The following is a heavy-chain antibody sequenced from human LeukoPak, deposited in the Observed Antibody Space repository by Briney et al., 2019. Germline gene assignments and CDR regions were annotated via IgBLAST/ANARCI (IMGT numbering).Heavy chain of an antibody. Sequence: GGSLRLSCAASGFTFSSYWMSWVRQAPGKGLEWVAVISYDGSNKYYADSVKGRFTISRDNSKNTLYLQMNSLRAEDTAVYYCAKGGSGSYHLDYWGQGTLVTVSS. D-gene: IGHD3-10*01. J-gene: IGHJ4*02. V-gene: IGHV3-30*18. CDR3: AKGGSGSYHLDY. CDR1: GFTFSSYW. CDR2: ISYDGSNK.